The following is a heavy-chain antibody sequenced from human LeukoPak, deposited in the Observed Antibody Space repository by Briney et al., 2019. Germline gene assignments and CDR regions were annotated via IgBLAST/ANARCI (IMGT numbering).Heavy chain of an antibody. CDR3: AKDPNYDFWSGYYNGGFDY. Sequence: GGSLRLSCAASGFTFDDYAMHWVRQAPGKGLEWVSGISWNSGSIGYADSVKGRFTISRDNAKNSLYLQMNSLRAEDTALYYCAKDPNYDFWSGYYNGGFDYWGQGTLVTISS. J-gene: IGHJ4*02. CDR2: ISWNSGSI. V-gene: IGHV3-9*01. CDR1: GFTFDDYA. D-gene: IGHD3-3*01.